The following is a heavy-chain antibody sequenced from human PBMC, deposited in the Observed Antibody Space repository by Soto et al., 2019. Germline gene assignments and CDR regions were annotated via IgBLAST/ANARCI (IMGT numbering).Heavy chain of an antibody. CDR2: IRSKANNYAT. J-gene: IGHJ5*01. Sequence: FLRLCCAASGFTFSGSAMHWVRQASGKGLEWVGRIRSKANNYATAYAASVKGRFTISRDDLKNTAYLQMNSLKTEDTAVYYCTRLDNNADNWSDSCGQGTLVTVSS. CDR3: TRLDNNADNWSDS. CDR1: GFTFSGSA. D-gene: IGHD1-20*01. V-gene: IGHV3-73*01.